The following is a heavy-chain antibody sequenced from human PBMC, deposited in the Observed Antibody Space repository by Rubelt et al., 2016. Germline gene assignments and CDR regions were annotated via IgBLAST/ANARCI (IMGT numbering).Heavy chain of an antibody. Sequence: QVQLQQWGAGLLKPSETLSLTCAVYGGSFSGYYWSWIRQPPGKGLEWIGEINHSGSTNYNPSIKSQVTISVDTSKKHFSLKVGALTAADTAGYSCASRYQLLPPLIWGQGTMVTVSS. CDR1: GGSFSGYY. D-gene: IGHD2-2*01. CDR2: INHSGST. V-gene: IGHV4-34*01. CDR3: ASRYQLLPPLI. J-gene: IGHJ3*02.